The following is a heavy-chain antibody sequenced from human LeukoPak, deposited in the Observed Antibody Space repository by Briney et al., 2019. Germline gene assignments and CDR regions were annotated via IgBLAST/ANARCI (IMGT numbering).Heavy chain of an antibody. V-gene: IGHV3-21*01. D-gene: IGHD7-27*01. J-gene: IGHJ4*02. CDR1: GFTFSIYT. CDR2: ITSSSSSM. CDR3: ARDLAWGGY. Sequence: GGSLRLSYVASGFTFSIYTMSWVRRAPGKGLEWVSSITSSSSSMYSADSVKGRLTISRDNAKNSLYLQMNSLRAEDTAVYYCARDLAWGGYWGQGTLVTVSS.